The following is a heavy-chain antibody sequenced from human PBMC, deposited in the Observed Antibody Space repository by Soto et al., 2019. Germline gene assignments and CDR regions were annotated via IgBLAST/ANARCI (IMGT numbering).Heavy chain of an antibody. V-gene: IGHV1-69*13. CDR1: GGTFSSYA. D-gene: IGHD2-15*01. Sequence: WASVKVSCKASGGTFSSYAISWVRQAPGQGLEWMGGIIPIFGTANYAQKFQGRVTITADESTSTAYMELSSLRSEDTAVYYCARDHCSGGSCYSGWYYFDYWGQGTLVTVSS. CDR3: ARDHCSGGSCYSGWYYFDY. CDR2: IIPIFGTA. J-gene: IGHJ4*02.